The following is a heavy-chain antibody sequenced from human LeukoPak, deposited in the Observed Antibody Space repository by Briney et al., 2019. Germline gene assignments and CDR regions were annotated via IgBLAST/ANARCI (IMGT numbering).Heavy chain of an antibody. J-gene: IGHJ4*02. CDR1: GFTFSSYS. D-gene: IGHD2-15*01. CDR2: ITSMSSSI. Sequence: GGSLRLSCEASGFTFSSYSMNWVRQAPGKGLEWVSSITSMSSSIYYADSVQGRFTISRDNAKNSVYLQMNSLRAEDTAVYYCARHQLYCSGGSCYSGPFDYWGQGTLVTVSS. CDR3: ARHQLYCSGGSCYSGPFDY. V-gene: IGHV3-21*04.